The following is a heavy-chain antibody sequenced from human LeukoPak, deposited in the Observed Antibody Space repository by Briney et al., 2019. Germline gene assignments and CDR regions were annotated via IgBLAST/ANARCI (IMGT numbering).Heavy chain of an antibody. CDR3: AREVYVRGGFPTYYYYYMDV. Sequence: GGSLRLSCAASGFTFSNYAMHWVRQAPGKGLEWVAAISYDGSNKYYADSVKGRFTISRDNSKSTLYLQMSSLRAEDTAVYYCAREVYVRGGFPTYYYYYMDVWGKGTTVTVSS. V-gene: IGHV3-30-3*01. D-gene: IGHD3-10*02. CDR1: GFTFSNYA. CDR2: ISYDGSNK. J-gene: IGHJ6*03.